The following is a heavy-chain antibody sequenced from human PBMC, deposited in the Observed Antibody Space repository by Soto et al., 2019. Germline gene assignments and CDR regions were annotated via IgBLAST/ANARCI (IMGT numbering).Heavy chain of an antibody. CDR3: AKGSQMWTPDY. J-gene: IGHJ4*02. D-gene: IGHD2-21*01. CDR1: GYTFTDYA. Sequence: VASVKVSCKASGYTFTDYAMHWVRQAPGQRLEWMGWISTGNGNTKYSQKFQGRVTITRDTSATTAYMELSSLRSDDTAVYYCAKGSQMWTPDYWGQGTLVTVSS. V-gene: IGHV1-3*04. CDR2: ISTGNGNT.